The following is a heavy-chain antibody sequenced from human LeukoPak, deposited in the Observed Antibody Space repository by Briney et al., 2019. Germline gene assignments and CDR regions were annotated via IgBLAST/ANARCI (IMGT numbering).Heavy chain of an antibody. J-gene: IGHJ4*02. CDR3: ARGWNGDPTAY. Sequence: ASVEVSCKASGHTFSGYHIHWVRQAPGQGLEWMGWISAYNGNTNYAQKFQGRVTMTTDTFSTTAYMELRSLRSDDTAVYYCARGWNGDPTAYWGQGTLVTVSS. CDR1: GHTFSGYH. V-gene: IGHV1-18*04. CDR2: ISAYNGNT. D-gene: IGHD4-17*01.